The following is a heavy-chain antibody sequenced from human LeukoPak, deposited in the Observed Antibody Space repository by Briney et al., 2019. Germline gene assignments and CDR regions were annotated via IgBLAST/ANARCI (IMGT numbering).Heavy chain of an antibody. CDR2: VYRSGGT. J-gene: IGHJ3*01. Sequence: SETLSLTCAVSGDSISDKYWWRWVRQFPDKGLEWIGEVYRSGGTSYNPSLKSRVTVSIDYSKNQFSLNLRSVTAADTAVYYCGRHANGDSSAAFDLWGQGTMVFVSS. D-gene: IGHD2-8*01. CDR1: GDSISDKYW. V-gene: IGHV4-4*02. CDR3: GRHANGDSSAAFDL.